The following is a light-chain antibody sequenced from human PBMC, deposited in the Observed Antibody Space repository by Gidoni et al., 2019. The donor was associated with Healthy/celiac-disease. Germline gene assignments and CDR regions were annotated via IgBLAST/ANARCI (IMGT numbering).Light chain of an antibody. CDR3: AAGDDSLNGYV. CDR2: SNN. CDR1: SSNIGSNT. V-gene: IGLV1-44*01. Sequence: QSVLTQPPSASGTPGQGVTISCSGSSSNIGSNTVNWYQQLPGTSPKLLIHSNNQPPSGVPDRFSGSKSGTSASLAISGLQSEDEADYYCAAGDDSLNGYVFGTGTKVTVL. J-gene: IGLJ1*01.